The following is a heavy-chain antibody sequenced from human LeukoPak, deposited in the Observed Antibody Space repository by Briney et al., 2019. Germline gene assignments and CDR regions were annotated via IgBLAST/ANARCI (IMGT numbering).Heavy chain of an antibody. J-gene: IGHJ4*02. CDR1: GYTFTSYG. CDR3: ARDSLPRIVCGDYEGLFDY. Sequence: ASVKVSCTASGYTFTSYGISWVRQAPGQGLEWVGWISAYNGNTNYAQKLQGRVTMTTDTSTSTAYMELRSLRSDDTAVYYCARDSLPRIVCGDYEGLFDYWGQGTLVTVSS. D-gene: IGHD4-17*01. V-gene: IGHV1-18*01. CDR2: ISAYNGNT.